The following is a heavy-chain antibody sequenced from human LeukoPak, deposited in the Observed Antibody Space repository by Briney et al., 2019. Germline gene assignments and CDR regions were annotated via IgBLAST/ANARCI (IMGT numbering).Heavy chain of an antibody. CDR2: IRSKANSYAT. D-gene: IGHD3-22*01. J-gene: IGHJ3*02. CDR1: GFTFSGSA. CDR3: TRHNYYDSSGYYGDAFDI. V-gene: IGHV3-73*01. Sequence: GGSLRLSCAASGFTFSGSAIHWVRQASGKGLEWVGRIRSKANSYATAYGTSVKGRFTISRDDSKNTAFLQMNSLKTEDTAVYYCTRHNYYDSSGYYGDAFDIWGQGTMVTVSS.